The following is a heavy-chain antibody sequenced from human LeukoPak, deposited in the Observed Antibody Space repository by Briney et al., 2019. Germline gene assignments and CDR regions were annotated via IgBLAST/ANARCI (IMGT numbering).Heavy chain of an antibody. CDR3: ARAGIAVAGRNWYFDL. CDR2: IIPIFGTA. Sequence: ASVKVSCKASGGTFISYAIGWVRQAPGQGLEWMGGIIPIFGTANYAQKFQGRVTITADESTSTAYMELSSLRSEDTAVYYCARAGIAVAGRNWYFDLWGRGTLVTVSS. V-gene: IGHV1-69*13. D-gene: IGHD6-19*01. CDR1: GGTFISYA. J-gene: IGHJ2*01.